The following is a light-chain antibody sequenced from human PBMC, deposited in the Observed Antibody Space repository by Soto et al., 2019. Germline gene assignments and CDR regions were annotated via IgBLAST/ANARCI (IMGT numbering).Light chain of an antibody. V-gene: IGLV2-11*01. J-gene: IGLJ1*01. CDR3: CSYAGSYIYV. CDR1: SSDVGGYNY. CDR2: DVS. Sequence: QSALTHPRSVSWSPGHSVTISCTGTSSDVGGYNYVSWYQQHPGKAPKLMIYDVSKRPSGVPDRFSGSKSGNTASLTISGLQAEDEADYYCCSYAGSYIYVFGTGTKVTVL.